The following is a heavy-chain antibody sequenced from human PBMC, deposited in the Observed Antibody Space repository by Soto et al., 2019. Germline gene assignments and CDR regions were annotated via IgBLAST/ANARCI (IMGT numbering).Heavy chain of an antibody. Sequence: SVKVSCKASGGTFSSYAISWVRQAPGQGLEWVGGIIPIFGTANYAQKFQGRVTITADESTSTAYMELSSLRSEDTAVYYCARDRTPYSSGWYRLREVWGHGTTVSVS. CDR3: ARDRTPYSSGWYRLREV. D-gene: IGHD6-19*01. J-gene: IGHJ6*02. V-gene: IGHV1-69*13. CDR2: IIPIFGTA. CDR1: GGTFSSYA.